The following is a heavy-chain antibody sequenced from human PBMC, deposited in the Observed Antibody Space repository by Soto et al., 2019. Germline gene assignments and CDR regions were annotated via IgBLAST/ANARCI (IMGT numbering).Heavy chain of an antibody. CDR3: AKDRGGVLAPSYFDY. CDR2: ISGSGGST. J-gene: IGHJ4*02. Sequence: PGGSLRLSCAASRFSFSDYAMSWVRQAPGKGLEWVSAISGSGGSTYSADSVEGRFTISRDNSKNTLYLQMNSLRAEDTALYYCAKDRGGVLAPSYFDYWGQGTLVTVSS. D-gene: IGHD2-8*01. CDR1: RFSFSDYA. V-gene: IGHV3-23*01.